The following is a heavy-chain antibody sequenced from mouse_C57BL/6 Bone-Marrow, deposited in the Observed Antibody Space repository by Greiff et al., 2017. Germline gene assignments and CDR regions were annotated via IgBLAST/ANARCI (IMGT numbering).Heavy chain of an antibody. V-gene: IGHV1-50*01. J-gene: IGHJ3*01. CDR1: GYTFPSSW. CDR2: IDPSDSYT. D-gene: IGHD2-4*01. Sequence: QVQLQQPGAELVTPGASVKLSCKASGYTFPSSWMQWVKQRPGQGLEWIGEIDPSDSYTNSNQKFKGKATLIVDTSASTAYMQLSSLTSEDSAVYYCARRGLRPCAYWGQGTLVTGSA. CDR3: ARRGLRPCAY.